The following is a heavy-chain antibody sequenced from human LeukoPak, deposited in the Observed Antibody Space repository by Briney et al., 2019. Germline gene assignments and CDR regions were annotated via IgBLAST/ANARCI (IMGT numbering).Heavy chain of an antibody. Sequence: GGSLRLSCATSGFTFTTYAMSWVRQAPGKGLEWVSAISGSGGSTYYADSVKGRFTISRDNSKNTLYLQMNSLRAEDTAVYYCAKDHNIMYLVGADYFDYWGQGTLVTVSS. CDR2: ISGSGGST. CDR3: AKDHNIMYLVGADYFDY. J-gene: IGHJ4*02. D-gene: IGHD1-26*01. V-gene: IGHV3-23*01. CDR1: GFTFTTYA.